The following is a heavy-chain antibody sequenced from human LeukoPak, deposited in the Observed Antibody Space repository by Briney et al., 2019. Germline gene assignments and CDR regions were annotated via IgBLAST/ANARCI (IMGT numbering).Heavy chain of an antibody. CDR2: ISGSGGST. Sequence: GGSLRLSCAASGFTFSSYAMSWVRQAPGKGLEWVSAISGSGGSTYYADSVKGRFTISRDNSKNTLYLQMNSLRAEDTAVYYCAKPPYSGYVHAPFDYWGQGTLVTVSS. CDR1: GFTFSSYA. V-gene: IGHV3-23*01. D-gene: IGHD5-12*01. J-gene: IGHJ4*02. CDR3: AKPPYSGYVHAPFDY.